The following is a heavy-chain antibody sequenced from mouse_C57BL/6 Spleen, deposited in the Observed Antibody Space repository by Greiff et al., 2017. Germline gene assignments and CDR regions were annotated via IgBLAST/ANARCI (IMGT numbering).Heavy chain of an antibody. CDR3: ARISHYYGTPYAMDY. J-gene: IGHJ4*01. CDR2: IWSGGST. Sequence: QVQLQQSGPGLVQPSQSLSITCTVSGFSLTSYGVHWVRQSPGKGLEWLGVIWSGGSTDYNAAFISRLSISKDNYKSQVFFKMNSLQADDTAIYYCARISHYYGTPYAMDYWGQGTSVTVSS. D-gene: IGHD1-1*01. CDR1: GFSLTSYG. V-gene: IGHV2-2*01.